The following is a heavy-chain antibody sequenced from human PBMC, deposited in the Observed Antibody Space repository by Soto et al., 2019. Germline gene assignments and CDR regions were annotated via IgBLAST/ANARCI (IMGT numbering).Heavy chain of an antibody. V-gene: IGHV3-30*18. J-gene: IGHJ5*02. CDR3: AKDLDAYARNLGGWFAP. CDR1: GFTFSGFG. Sequence: XGSLRRSCAASGFTFSGFGMHGVRQAPGKGLEWVAVIAYDGDKKYYASSVKGRFIISRDNSRSTVYLDMNSLRPEDTAVYYCAKDLDAYARNLGGWFAPWGQGTQVTVS. CDR2: IAYDGDKK. D-gene: IGHD3-16*01.